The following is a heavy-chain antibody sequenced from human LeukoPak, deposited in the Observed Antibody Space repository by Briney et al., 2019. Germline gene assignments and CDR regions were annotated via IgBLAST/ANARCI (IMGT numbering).Heavy chain of an antibody. CDR2: IIPIFGTA. V-gene: IGHV1-69*13. D-gene: IGHD3-10*01. CDR3: ARDPSMVRGENTPYFDY. J-gene: IGHJ4*02. CDR1: GYTFSNYN. Sequence: SVKVSCKAPGYTFSNYNIHWLRQAPGQGLEWMGGIIPIFGTANYAQKFQGRVTITADESTSTAYMELSSLRSEDTAVYYCARDPSMVRGENTPYFDYWGQGTLVTVSS.